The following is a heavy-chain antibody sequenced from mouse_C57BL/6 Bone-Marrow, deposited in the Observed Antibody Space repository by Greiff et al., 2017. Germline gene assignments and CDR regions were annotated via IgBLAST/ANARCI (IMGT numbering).Heavy chain of an antibody. D-gene: IGHD1-1*01. CDR3: ARMATVRGDY. J-gene: IGHJ4*01. V-gene: IGHV3-6*01. CDR1: GYSITSGYY. CDR2: ISYDGSN. Sequence: EVKLMESGPGLVKPSQSLSLTCSVTGYSITSGYYWNWIRQFPGNKLEWMGYISYDGSNNYNPSLKNRIAITRDTSKNQFFLKLNAVTTEDTATYYCARMATVRGDYWGQGTSVTVSS.